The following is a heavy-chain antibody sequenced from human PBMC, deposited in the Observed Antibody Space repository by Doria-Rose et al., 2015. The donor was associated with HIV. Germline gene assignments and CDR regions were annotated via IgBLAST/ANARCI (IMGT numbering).Heavy chain of an antibody. CDR1: GFSFKSYA. V-gene: IGHV3-9*01. CDR2: ISWDSGAK. CDR3: AKAPIIGPKYYFYMDV. Sequence: VQLVQSGGGLVQPDRSLRLSCVGSGFSFKSYAMHWVRLAPGKGLEWVAGISWDSGAKGNADSVEGRFTIARDIAKKSVYLEMRSLRPEDTAFYYCAKAPIIGPKYYFYMDVWGKGTSVTVSS. D-gene: IGHD3-3*01. J-gene: IGHJ6*03.